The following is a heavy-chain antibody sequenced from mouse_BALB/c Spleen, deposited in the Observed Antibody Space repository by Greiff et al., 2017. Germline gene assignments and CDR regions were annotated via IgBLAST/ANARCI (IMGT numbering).Heavy chain of an antibody. V-gene: IGHV3-6*02. CDR1: GYSITSGYY. Sequence: VQLQQSGPGLVKPSQSLSLTCSVTGYSITSGYYWNWIRQFPGNKLEWMGYISYDGSNNYNPSLKNRISITRDTSKNQFFLKLNSVTTEDTATYYCARLSPFAYWGQGTLVTVSA. CDR3: ARLSPFAY. J-gene: IGHJ3*01. CDR2: ISYDGSN.